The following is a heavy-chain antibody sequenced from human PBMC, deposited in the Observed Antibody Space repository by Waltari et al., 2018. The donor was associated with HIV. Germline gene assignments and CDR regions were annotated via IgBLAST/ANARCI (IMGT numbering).Heavy chain of an antibody. CDR1: GFTFSDYY. CDR3: ARLKYSSGFFDY. CDR2: IRSYTDTI. J-gene: IGHJ4*02. Sequence: QVQLVESGGGLVNPGGSLRLSCATSGFTFSDYYMTWIRQAPGKGLEWVSYIRSYTDTIYYADSVKCRFTISRDNAKNSLYLQMNRLSVEDMAVYYCARLKYSSGFFDYWGQGALVTVSS. V-gene: IGHV3-11*01. D-gene: IGHD6-19*01.